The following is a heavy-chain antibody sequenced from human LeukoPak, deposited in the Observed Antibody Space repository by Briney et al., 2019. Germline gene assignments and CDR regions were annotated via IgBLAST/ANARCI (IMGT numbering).Heavy chain of an antibody. CDR3: ARDYGSGSPLGY. D-gene: IGHD3-10*01. Sequence: ASVKVSCKASGYTFTSYDINWVRQATGQGLERMGWMNPNSGNTGYAQKFQGRVTMTRNTSISTAYMELSSLRSEDTAVYYCARDYGSGSPLGYWGQGTLVTVSS. V-gene: IGHV1-8*01. CDR1: GYTFTSYD. J-gene: IGHJ4*02. CDR2: MNPNSGNT.